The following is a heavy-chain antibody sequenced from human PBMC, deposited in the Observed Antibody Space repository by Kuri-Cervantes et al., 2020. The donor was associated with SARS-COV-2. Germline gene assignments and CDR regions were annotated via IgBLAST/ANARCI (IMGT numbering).Heavy chain of an antibody. V-gene: IGHV4-4*02. CDR1: GFTFSNDW. J-gene: IGHJ6*02. CDR3: ARVVAYGETLFYYYGMDV. Sequence: ASLKISSAASGFTFSNDWMNWVRQPPGKGLEWMEDIYHSGSTNYNPTLKSRVTISVDKSKNQFSLKLSSVTAADTAVYYCARVVAYGETLFYYYGMDVWGQGTTVTVSS. D-gene: IGHD4-17*01. CDR2: IYHSGST.